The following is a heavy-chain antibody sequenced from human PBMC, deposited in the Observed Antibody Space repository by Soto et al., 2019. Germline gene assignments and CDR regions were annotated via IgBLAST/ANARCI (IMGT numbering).Heavy chain of an antibody. D-gene: IGHD3-10*02. J-gene: IGHJ4*02. CDR2: ISASGDSS. CDR3: AKLGIGMFSHKHHFEH. CDR1: GFTFSSFG. Sequence: LRLSCTASGFTFSSFGMAWVRQAPGKGLEWVSAISASGDSSYYADSVKGRFTISRDNPTNTVYLQMNSLRVDDSAVYYCAKLGIGMFSHKHHFEHWGQGTQVTVSS. V-gene: IGHV3-23*01.